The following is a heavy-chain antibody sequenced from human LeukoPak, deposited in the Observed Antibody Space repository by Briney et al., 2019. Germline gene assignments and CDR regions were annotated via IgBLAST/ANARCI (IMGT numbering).Heavy chain of an antibody. V-gene: IGHV3-48*01. J-gene: IGHJ4*02. CDR2: ISSSSSTI. CDR1: GFTFSSYS. D-gene: IGHD6-13*01. Sequence: PGGSLRLSCAASGFTFSSYSMNWVRQAPGKGLEWVSYISSSSSTIYYADSVKGRFTISRDNSKNTLYLQMNSLRAEDTAVYYCAKSIAAAVPGFWGQGTLVTVSS. CDR3: AKSIAAAVPGF.